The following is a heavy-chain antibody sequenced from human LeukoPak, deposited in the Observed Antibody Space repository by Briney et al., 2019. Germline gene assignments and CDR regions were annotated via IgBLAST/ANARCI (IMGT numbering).Heavy chain of an antibody. Sequence: GGSLRLSCAASGFTFSYAWMNWVRQAPGKGLEWVGRIKSNTDGGTTDYAAPVKGRFTISRDDSKNTLDLQMNSLKTEDTAIYYCTNGRGNIWGPGTMVTVSS. CDR2: IKSNTDGGTT. CDR3: TNGRGNI. D-gene: IGHD1-14*01. CDR1: GFTFSYAW. V-gene: IGHV3-15*01. J-gene: IGHJ3*02.